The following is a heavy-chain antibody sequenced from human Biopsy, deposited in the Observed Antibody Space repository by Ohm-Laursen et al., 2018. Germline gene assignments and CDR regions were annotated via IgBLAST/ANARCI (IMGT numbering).Heavy chain of an antibody. D-gene: IGHD3-22*01. CDR3: ARDRGYYSDRTVPGYFDL. CDR1: GDSISSYY. Sequence: GTLSLTCLVSGDSISSYYWSWIRQPPGKGLQRIGYVYYTGSTDYNPSLQSRVTISVDTSKNHFSLRLRSVTPADTAIYYCARDRGYYSDRTVPGYFDLWGRGTLVTVSS. V-gene: IGHV4-59*01. J-gene: IGHJ2*01. CDR2: VYYTGST.